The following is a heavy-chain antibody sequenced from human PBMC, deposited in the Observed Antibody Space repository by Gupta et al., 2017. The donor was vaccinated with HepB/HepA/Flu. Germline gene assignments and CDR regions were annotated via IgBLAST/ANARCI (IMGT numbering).Heavy chain of an antibody. CDR1: GGTFSSYA. V-gene: IGHV1-69*01. D-gene: IGHD3-3*01. CDR2: IIPIFGTA. J-gene: IGHJ3*02. Sequence: QVQLVQSGAEVKKPGSSVKVSCKASGGTFSSYAISWVRQAPGQGLEWMGGIIPIFGTANYAQKFQGRVTITADESTSTAYMELSSLRSEDTAVYYCARDPILSLYGDHHDAFDIWGQGTMVTVSS. CDR3: ARDPILSLYGDHHDAFDI.